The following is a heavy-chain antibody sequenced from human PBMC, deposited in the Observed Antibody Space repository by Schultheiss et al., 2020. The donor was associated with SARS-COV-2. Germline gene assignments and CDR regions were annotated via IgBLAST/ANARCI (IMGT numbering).Heavy chain of an antibody. J-gene: IGHJ4*02. CDR1: GGSVSSSDW. V-gene: IGHV4-4*02. Sequence: SETLSLTCAVSGGSVSSSDWWSWVRQPPGKGLEWIGEIYHSGTTNYNPSLKSRVTISVDKPKNQFALKLSSVTASDTAVYYCAGMGATRQFDYWGQGTLVTVSS. D-gene: IGHD1-26*01. CDR3: AGMGATRQFDY. CDR2: IYHSGTT.